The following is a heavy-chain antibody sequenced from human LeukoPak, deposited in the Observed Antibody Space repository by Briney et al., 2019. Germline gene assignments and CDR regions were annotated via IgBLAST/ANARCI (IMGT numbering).Heavy chain of an antibody. V-gene: IGHV3-30-3*01. CDR2: ISYDGSNK. J-gene: IGHJ4*02. D-gene: IGHD2-15*01. CDR1: EFSFISYA. Sequence: PGWALRLSCSASEFSFISYAMHRFRQAPGKGLVWLAVISYDGSNKYYADSVKGRFTISRDNSKNTLYLQMNSLRAEDTAVYYCARDYSGTSVVAATCAGYWGQGTLVTVSS. CDR3: ARDYSGTSVVAATCAGY.